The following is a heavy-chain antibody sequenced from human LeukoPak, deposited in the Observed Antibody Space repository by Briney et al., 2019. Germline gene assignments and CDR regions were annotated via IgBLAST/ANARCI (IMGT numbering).Heavy chain of an antibody. J-gene: IGHJ4*02. Sequence: SETPSLTCAVYGASFSGSYWTWIRQPPGKGLEWIGEINHSGSTDYNPSLKSRVTMSVDTSKNHFSLVLSSVIAADTAVYYCARGGDSSGYRNWGQGSLVTVSS. CDR3: ARGGDSSGYRN. CDR1: GASFSGSY. V-gene: IGHV4-34*01. CDR2: INHSGST. D-gene: IGHD3-22*01.